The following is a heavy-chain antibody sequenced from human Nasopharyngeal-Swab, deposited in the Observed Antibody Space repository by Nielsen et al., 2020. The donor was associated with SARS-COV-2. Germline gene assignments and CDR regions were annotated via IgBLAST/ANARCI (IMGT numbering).Heavy chain of an antibody. Sequence: ASVKVSCKASGYTFTGYYMHWVRQAPGQGLEWMGWINPNSGGTNYAQKFQGWVTMTRDTSISTAYMELSSLRSEDTAVYYCARVGYSYGYADYWGQGTLVTVSS. CDR3: ARVGYSYGYADY. V-gene: IGHV1-2*04. CDR1: GYTFTGYY. J-gene: IGHJ4*02. CDR2: INPNSGGT. D-gene: IGHD5-18*01.